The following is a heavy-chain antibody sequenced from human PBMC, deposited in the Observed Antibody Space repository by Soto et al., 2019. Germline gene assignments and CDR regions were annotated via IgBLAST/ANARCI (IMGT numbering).Heavy chain of an antibody. J-gene: IGHJ3*02. V-gene: IGHV3-23*01. D-gene: IGHD6-25*01. CDR2: ISGSGGST. CDR3: ASLGYSSAPHDAFDI. Sequence: PRGSLRLSCAASGFTFSSYAMSWVRQAPGKGREWVSAISGSGGSTYYADSVKSRFTISRDNSKNTLYLQMNSLRAEDTAVYYCASLGYSSAPHDAFDIWGQGTMVTVSS. CDR1: GFTFSSYA.